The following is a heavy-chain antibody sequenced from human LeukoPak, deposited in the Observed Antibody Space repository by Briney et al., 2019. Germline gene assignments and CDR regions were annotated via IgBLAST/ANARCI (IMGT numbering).Heavy chain of an antibody. CDR1: GGSISSYY. CDR2: IYTSGST. Sequence: SETLSLTCTVSGGSISSYYWSWIRQPAGKGLEWIGRIYTSGSTNYNPSLKSRVTMSVDTSKNQFSLKLSPVTAADTAVYYCARDRLPNYDFWSGYYFDWGQGTLVTVSS. J-gene: IGHJ4*02. D-gene: IGHD3-3*01. CDR3: ARDRLPNYDFWSGYYFD. V-gene: IGHV4-4*07.